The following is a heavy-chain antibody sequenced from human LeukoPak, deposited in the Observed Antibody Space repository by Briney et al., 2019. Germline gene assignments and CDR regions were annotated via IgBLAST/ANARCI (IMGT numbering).Heavy chain of an antibody. J-gene: IGHJ4*02. Sequence: GGSLRLSCAASGFALSAYWMNWVRQAPGKGLEWVSAISGSGGSTYYADSVKGRFTISRDNSKNTLYLQMNSLRAEDTAVYYCAKELRGDWLLGLDYWGQGTLVTVSS. V-gene: IGHV3-23*01. D-gene: IGHD3/OR15-3a*01. CDR3: AKELRGDWLLGLDY. CDR1: GFALSAYW. CDR2: ISGSGGST.